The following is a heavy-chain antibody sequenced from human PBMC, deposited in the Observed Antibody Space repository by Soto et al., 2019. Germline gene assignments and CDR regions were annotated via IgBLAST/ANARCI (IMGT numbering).Heavy chain of an antibody. CDR3: ASTDYVAYYMDV. CDR2: IYYSGNT. Sequence: TLSLTCSVSGGSISSGYYWTWIRQHPGKGLEWIGYIYYSGNTYYNPSLKSRVTISVDTSKNQFSLKLSSVTAADTAVYYCASTDYVAYYMDVWGQGTTVTVSS. J-gene: IGHJ6*03. D-gene: IGHD3-10*02. CDR1: GGSISSGYY. V-gene: IGHV4-31*03.